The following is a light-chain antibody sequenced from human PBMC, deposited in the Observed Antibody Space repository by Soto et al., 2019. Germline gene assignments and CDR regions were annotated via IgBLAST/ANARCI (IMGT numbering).Light chain of an antibody. CDR2: KAS. V-gene: IGKV1-5*03. CDR3: QHHNSYSDA. Sequence: DIQMTQSPSTLSGSVGDRVTITCRASQTISSWLAWYQQKPGKAPKLLIYKASTLKSGVPSRFSGSGSGTEYTLTISNLQPVHFATWYCQHHNSYSDAFGQGTKVKIK. CDR1: QTISSW. J-gene: IGKJ1*01.